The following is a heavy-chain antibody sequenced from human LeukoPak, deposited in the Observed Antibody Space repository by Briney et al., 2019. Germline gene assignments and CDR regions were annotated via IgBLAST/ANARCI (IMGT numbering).Heavy chain of an antibody. CDR1: GFTFSSYA. V-gene: IGHV3-64*01. J-gene: IGHJ4*02. D-gene: IGHD4-23*01. CDR2: ISSSGDST. CDR3: ASSYGSNKNPFEY. Sequence: GGSLRLSCAASGFTFSSYAMSWVRQAPGKGLEYVSAISSSGDSTYYANSVRGRFTISRDNSKNTLYLQMGSLRAEDTAVYYCASSYGSNKNPFEYWGQGTLVTVSS.